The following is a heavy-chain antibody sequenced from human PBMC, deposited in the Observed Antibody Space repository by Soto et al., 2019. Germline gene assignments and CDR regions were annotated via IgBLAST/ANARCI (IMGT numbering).Heavy chain of an antibody. CDR1: GFSFSISP. Sequence: GGSLRLSCAASGFSFSISPMHWVRQAPGKGPEWVALISYDGTNKFYADSVKGRFTISRDNSKSTLYLQVDSLRPEDAAVYYCARDPKPSARQPWPSNSFHSSAQGTLVPLSS. CDR3: ARDPKPSARQPWPSNSFHS. CDR2: ISYDGTNK. V-gene: IGHV3-30-3*01. J-gene: IGHJ5*01. D-gene: IGHD2-2*01.